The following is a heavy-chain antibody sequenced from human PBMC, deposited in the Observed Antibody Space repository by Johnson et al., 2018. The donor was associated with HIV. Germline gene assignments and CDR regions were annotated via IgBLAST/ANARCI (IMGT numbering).Heavy chain of an antibody. J-gene: IGHJ3*02. CDR1: GFTFHAYD. D-gene: IGHD3-22*01. V-gene: IGHV3-9*01. CDR3: SRNTHYCANSGPKGNAFDI. Sequence: VQLVESGGGLVQPGMSLRLSCAASGFTFHAYDIHWVRHAPGKGLEWVSGIRWNSATKDYADSVKGRFTISIHNAKNSLYMQMNSLRSEDTALYYCSRNTHYCANSGPKGNAFDIWGQGTMVTVSS. CDR2: IRWNSATK.